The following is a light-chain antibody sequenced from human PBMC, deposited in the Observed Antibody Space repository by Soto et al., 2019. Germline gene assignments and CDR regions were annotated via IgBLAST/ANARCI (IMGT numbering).Light chain of an antibody. CDR1: QSLLYSDGKTY. J-gene: IGKJ4*01. Sequence: IVLTQTPLSLSVAPGQPASISCKSAQSLLYSDGKTYLYWYLQKPGQPPQPLIYGASNRFSGXPXXISGSGSGKDFTLRISRVEAEDVGVYFCMQSISRLTFGGGTKVDIK. CDR2: GAS. V-gene: IGKV2D-29*01. CDR3: MQSISRLT.